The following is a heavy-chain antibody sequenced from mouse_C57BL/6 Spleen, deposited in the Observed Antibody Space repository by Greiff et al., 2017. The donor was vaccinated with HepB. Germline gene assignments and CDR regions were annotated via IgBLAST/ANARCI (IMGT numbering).Heavy chain of an antibody. J-gene: IGHJ1*03. D-gene: IGHD2-10*01. CDR2: IDPENGDT. V-gene: IGHV14-4*01. CDR3: TTPYYGNYDWYFDV. Sequence: EVQLQQSGAELVRPGASVKLSCTASGFNIKDDYMHWVKQRPEQGLEWIGWIDPENGDTEYASKFQGKATITADTSSNTAYLQLSSLTSEDTAVYYCTTPYYGNYDWYFDVWGTGATVTVSS. CDR1: GFNIKDDY.